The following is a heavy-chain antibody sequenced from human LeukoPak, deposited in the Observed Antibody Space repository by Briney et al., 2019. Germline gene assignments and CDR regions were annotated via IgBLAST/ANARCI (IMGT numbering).Heavy chain of an antibody. CDR2: MYHSGST. CDR3: ARPVVPYYFDY. J-gene: IGHJ4*02. D-gene: IGHD2-2*01. Sequence: SETLSLTCAVSGYSISSGYYWGWIRQPPGKGLEWIGSMYHSGSTYYNPSLKSRVTISVDTSKNQFSLKLSSVTAADTDVYYCARPVVPYYFDYWGQGTLVTVSS. CDR1: GYSISSGYY. V-gene: IGHV4-38-2*01.